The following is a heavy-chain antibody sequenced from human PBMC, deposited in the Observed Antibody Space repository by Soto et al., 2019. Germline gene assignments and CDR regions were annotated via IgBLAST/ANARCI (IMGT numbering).Heavy chain of an antibody. D-gene: IGHD3-22*01. J-gene: IGHJ4*02. CDR3: AKDTYFHDGSGFYIFDY. V-gene: IGHV3-30*18. Sequence: QVQLVESGGGVVQPGRSLRLSCAASGFTFNSYGMHWVRQAPGKGLEWVARISYDGSNTNSLDSLQGQFTISRDNSQNTVDVQMIGLSAEDTAVYYCAKDTYFHDGSGFYIFDYWGQGTLVTVSS. CDR2: ISYDGSNT. CDR1: GFTFNSYG.